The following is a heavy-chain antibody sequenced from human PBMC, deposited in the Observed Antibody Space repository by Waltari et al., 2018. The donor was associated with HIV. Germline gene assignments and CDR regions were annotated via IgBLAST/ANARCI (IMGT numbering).Heavy chain of an antibody. CDR2: VNHVGRT. Sequence: QVHLEQWGTGLLRPSETLSLTCAVYGGSFSAYSWSWIRQSPRRGPEWIGEVNHVGRTNYSPSLKGRVTVSVDTSKNQFSLTMRSVTAADTAVYYCARDSAPGLAVDDDDGEFFYYGLDVWGQGTTVTVSS. D-gene: IGHD6-19*01. J-gene: IGHJ6*01. V-gene: IGHV4-34*01. CDR1: GGSFSAYS. CDR3: ARDSAPGLAVDDDDGEFFYYGLDV.